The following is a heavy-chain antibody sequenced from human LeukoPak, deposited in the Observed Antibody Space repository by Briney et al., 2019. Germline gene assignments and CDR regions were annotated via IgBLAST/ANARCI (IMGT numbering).Heavy chain of an antibody. CDR2: IIPIFGTA. CDR1: GGTFSSYA. Sequence: SVKVSCKASGGTFSSYAISWVRQAPGQGLEWMGGIIPIFGTANYAQKFQGRVTITADESTSTAYMELSSLRSEDTAVYYCASPYCSGGSCYASWFDPWGQGTLVTVSS. V-gene: IGHV1-69*01. D-gene: IGHD2-15*01. J-gene: IGHJ5*02. CDR3: ASPYCSGGSCYASWFDP.